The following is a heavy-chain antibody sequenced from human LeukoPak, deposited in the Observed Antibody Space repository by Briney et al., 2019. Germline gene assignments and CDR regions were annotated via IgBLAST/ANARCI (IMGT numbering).Heavy chain of an antibody. J-gene: IGHJ4*02. CDR1: GFTFSSCA. D-gene: IGHD3-10*01. CDR3: AKGRRSMVRGVMGDFDY. Sequence: PGGSLRLSCAASGFTFSSCAMSWVRQAPGKGLEWVSAISGSGGSTYYADSVKGRFTISRDNSKNTLYLQMNSLRAEDTAVYYCAKGRRSMVRGVMGDFDYWGQGTLVTVSS. CDR2: ISGSGGST. V-gene: IGHV3-23*01.